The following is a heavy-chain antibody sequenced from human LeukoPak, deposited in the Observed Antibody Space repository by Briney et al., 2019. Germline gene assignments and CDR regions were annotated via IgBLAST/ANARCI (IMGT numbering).Heavy chain of an antibody. CDR1: GYSFTSYC. V-gene: IGHV5-51*01. CDR2: IYPGDSDT. Sequence: GECLKISCKGYGYSFTSYCIARVRQMPGKGLEWMGIIYPGDSDTRYSPDSQDQITISANKSISTAHQQRSSLKASDTTMYYCARLPPGLNNAFDIWGQGTMVTVSS. CDR3: ARLPPGLNNAFDI. J-gene: IGHJ3*02. D-gene: IGHD2-8*01.